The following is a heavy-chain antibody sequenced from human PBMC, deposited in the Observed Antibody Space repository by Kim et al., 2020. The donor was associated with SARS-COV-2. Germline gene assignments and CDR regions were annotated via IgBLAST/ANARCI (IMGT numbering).Heavy chain of an antibody. J-gene: IGHJ5*02. CDR1: GYTFTGYY. Sequence: ASVKVSCKASGYTFTGYYMHWVRQAPGQGLEWMGWINPNSGGTNYAQKFQGRVTMTRDTSISTAYMELSRLRSDDTAVYYCARDGGYCSSTSCYLGGGFDTWGQGTLVTVSS. CDR2: INPNSGGT. D-gene: IGHD2-2*01. CDR3: ARDGGYCSSTSCYLGGGFDT. V-gene: IGHV1-2*02.